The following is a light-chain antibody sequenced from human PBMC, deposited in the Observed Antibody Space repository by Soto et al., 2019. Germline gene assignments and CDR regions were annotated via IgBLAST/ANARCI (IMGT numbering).Light chain of an antibody. V-gene: IGKV3-11*01. J-gene: IGKJ5*01. CDR3: QQRSNWPPIT. Sequence: IGKKQSPATLSLKQGERATLSCRASQSVSSYLAWYQQKPGQAPRLLIYDTSNRATGVPARFSGSGSGTDFTLTISSLEPEDFAVYYCQQRSNWPPITFGQGTRLEIK. CDR2: DTS. CDR1: QSVSSY.